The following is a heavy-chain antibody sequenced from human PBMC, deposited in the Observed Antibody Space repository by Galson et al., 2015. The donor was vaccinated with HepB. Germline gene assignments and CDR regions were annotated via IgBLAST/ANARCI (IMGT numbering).Heavy chain of an antibody. CDR1: GFTFSSYW. J-gene: IGHJ4*02. D-gene: IGHD2-21*02. CDR3: AREGDWALDH. V-gene: IGHV3-7*03. CDR2: MNQDGSQK. Sequence: SLRLSCAASGFTFSSYWMMWVRQAPGKGLEWVANMNQDGSQKNYVDSVKGRFTISRDNAKNSLYLQMNSLRAEDTAMYYCAREGDWALDHWGQGTLVTVSS.